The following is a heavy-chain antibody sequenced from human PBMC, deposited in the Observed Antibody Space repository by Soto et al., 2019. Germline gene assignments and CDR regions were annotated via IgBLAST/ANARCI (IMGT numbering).Heavy chain of an antibody. CDR3: AKDEYWESHFYYFMDL. V-gene: IGHV3-48*01. J-gene: IGHJ6*03. Sequence: PGGSLRLSCAASGFTFSSYSMNWVRQAPGKGLEWVSYISSSSSTIYYADSVKGRFTISRDNAKNSLYLQMNSLRAEDTAIYYCAKDEYWESHFYYFMDLWGKGTTVTISS. D-gene: IGHD2-8*02. CDR1: GFTFSSYS. CDR2: ISSSSSTI.